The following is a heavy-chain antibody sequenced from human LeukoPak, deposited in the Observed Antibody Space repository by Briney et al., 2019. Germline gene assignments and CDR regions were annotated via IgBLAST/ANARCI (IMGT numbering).Heavy chain of an antibody. V-gene: IGHV4-4*07. CDR3: ARPSTAAGDFDY. CDR1: GGSISGYY. J-gene: IGHJ4*02. Sequence: SETLSLTCTVSGGSISGYYWSWIRQPAGKGLEWIGRIYTSGSTNYNPSLKSRVTMSVDTSKNQFSLKLSSVTAADTAVYYCARPSTAAGDFDYWGQGTLVTVSS. CDR2: IYTSGST. D-gene: IGHD6-13*01.